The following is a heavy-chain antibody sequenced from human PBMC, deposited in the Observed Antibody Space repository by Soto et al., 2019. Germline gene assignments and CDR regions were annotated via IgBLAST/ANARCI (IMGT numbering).Heavy chain of an antibody. CDR1: GGTFSSYA. D-gene: IGHD2-15*01. V-gene: IGHV1-69*01. CDR2: IIPIFGTA. CDR3: ARSQGGSSSLDIYYYYYYGMDV. J-gene: IGHJ6*02. Sequence: QVQLVQSGAEVQKPGSSVKVSYKAPGGTFSSYAISWVRQAPGQGLEWMGGIIPIFGTAKYAQKFQGRVTITADESTSTGYMELSSLRSEDTAVYYCARSQGGSSSLDIYYYYYYGMDVWGQGTTVTVSS.